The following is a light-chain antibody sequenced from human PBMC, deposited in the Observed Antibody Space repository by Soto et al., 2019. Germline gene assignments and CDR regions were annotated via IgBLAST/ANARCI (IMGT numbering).Light chain of an antibody. CDR2: RTF. Sequence: EILLTQSPGTLSLSRFERATLSFMSSQSISSSYLAWYQQKPGQPPRLLLYRTFSRATGIPDRFSGSGSGTDFTLTISRLEPEDFAVYFCQQFSSSPLTFGGGTKVDI. CDR1: QSISSSY. V-gene: IGKV3-20*01. CDR3: QQFSSSPLT. J-gene: IGKJ4*01.